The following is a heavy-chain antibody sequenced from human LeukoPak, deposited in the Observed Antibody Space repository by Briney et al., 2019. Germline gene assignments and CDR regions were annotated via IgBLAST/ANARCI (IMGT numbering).Heavy chain of an antibody. J-gene: IGHJ4*02. CDR3: AKRNSYGHSYLDY. CDR1: GFTFSSYA. V-gene: IGHV3-23*01. CDR2: ISGSGGST. Sequence: GGSLRLSCAASGFTFSSYATSWVRQAPGKGLEWVSAISGSGGSTYYADSVKGRFTISRDNSKNTLYLQMNSLRAEDTAVYYCAKRNSYGHSYLDYWGQGTLVTVSS. D-gene: IGHD5-18*01.